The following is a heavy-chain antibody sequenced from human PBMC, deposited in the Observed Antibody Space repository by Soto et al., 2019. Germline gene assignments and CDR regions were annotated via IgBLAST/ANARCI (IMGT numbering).Heavy chain of an antibody. Sequence: QVQLVQSGAEVKKPGASVKVSCKASGYTFTSYAMHWVRQAPGQRLEWMGWINAGNGNTKYSQKFQGRVTITRDTSASTAYMERSSLRSEDTAVYYCARVGAGIVGGMDVWGQGTTVTVSS. CDR1: GYTFTSYA. V-gene: IGHV1-3*01. CDR3: ARVGAGIVGGMDV. CDR2: INAGNGNT. J-gene: IGHJ6*02. D-gene: IGHD2-15*01.